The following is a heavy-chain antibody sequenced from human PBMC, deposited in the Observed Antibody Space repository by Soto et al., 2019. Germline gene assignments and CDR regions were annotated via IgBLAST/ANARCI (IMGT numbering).Heavy chain of an antibody. D-gene: IGHD5-12*01. V-gene: IGHV1-18*01. CDR3: ARAWRGYSGYEDFDY. J-gene: IGHJ4*02. Sequence: ASVKVSCKASGYTFTSYGISWVRQAPGQGLEWMGWISAYNGNTNYAQKLQGRVTMTTDTSTSTAYMELRSLRSDDTAVYYCARAWRGYSGYEDFDYWGQGTLVTVSS. CDR1: GYTFTSYG. CDR2: ISAYNGNT.